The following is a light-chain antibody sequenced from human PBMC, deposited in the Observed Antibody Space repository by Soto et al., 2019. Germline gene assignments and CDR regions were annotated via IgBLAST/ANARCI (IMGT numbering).Light chain of an antibody. V-gene: IGKV1-39*01. CDR2: GAS. CDR3: QQSYTSPVT. Sequence: DIQMTQSPSSLSVSIGDRVTITCRASQSISTYLNWYEQKPGKAPNLLIYGASTLQSGVPSRFSGGGSGTYFTLTISGLQPEDFGSYYCQQSYTSPVTFGGGTKV. CDR1: QSISTY. J-gene: IGKJ4*01.